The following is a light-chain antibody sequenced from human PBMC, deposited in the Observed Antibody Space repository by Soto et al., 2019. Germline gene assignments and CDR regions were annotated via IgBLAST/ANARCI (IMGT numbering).Light chain of an antibody. J-gene: IGKJ1*01. V-gene: IGKV3-11*01. Sequence: EIVLTQSPATLSLSPGEGATLSCRASQSVSSYFAWYQQKPGQAPRLLIYDASNRATGIPARFSGSGSGTDFTLTISSLEPEDFAVYYCQQRSNWPLTFGQATKVDIK. CDR3: QQRSNWPLT. CDR2: DAS. CDR1: QSVSSY.